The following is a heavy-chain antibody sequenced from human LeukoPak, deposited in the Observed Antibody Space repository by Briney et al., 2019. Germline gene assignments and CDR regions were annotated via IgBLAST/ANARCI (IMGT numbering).Heavy chain of an antibody. CDR3: ARGTDYYGMDV. Sequence: GGSLRLSCAASGFTFSSYDMHWVRQATGKGLEWVSAIGTAGDTYYPGSVKGRFTISRENAKNSLYLQMNSLRAGDTAVYYCARGTDYYGMDVWGQGTTVTVSS. CDR1: GFTFSSYD. J-gene: IGHJ6*02. CDR2: IGTAGDT. V-gene: IGHV3-13*01.